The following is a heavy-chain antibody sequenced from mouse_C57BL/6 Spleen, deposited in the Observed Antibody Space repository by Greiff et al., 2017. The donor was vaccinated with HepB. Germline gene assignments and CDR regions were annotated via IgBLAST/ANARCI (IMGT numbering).Heavy chain of an antibody. CDR2: IDPSDSYT. J-gene: IGHJ1*03. V-gene: IGHV1-69*01. Sequence: VQLQQPGAELVMPGASVKLSCKASGYTFPSYWMHGVKQRPGQGLEWIGEIDPSDSYTNYNQKFKGKSTLTVDKSSSTAYMQRSSLTSEDSAVYYCARTIVTPYWYFDGWGTGTT. CDR3: ARTIVTPYWYFDG. CDR1: GYTFPSYW. D-gene: IGHD2-5*01.